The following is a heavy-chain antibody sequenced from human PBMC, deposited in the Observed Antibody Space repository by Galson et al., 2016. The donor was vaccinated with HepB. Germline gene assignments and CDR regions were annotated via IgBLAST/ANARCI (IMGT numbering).Heavy chain of an antibody. V-gene: IGHV1-46*01. Sequence: SVKVSCTASGYTFTSYYIQWVRQAPGQGLEWMPVINIRGAHIRSAQKFQDRVTVTSDPSTSTVSMELRSLRYEDTAIYYCARARYRGNQIDYWGQGTLVTVSS. CDR1: GYTFTSYY. CDR3: ARARYRGNQIDY. CDR2: INIRGAHI. J-gene: IGHJ4*02. D-gene: IGHD4-23*01.